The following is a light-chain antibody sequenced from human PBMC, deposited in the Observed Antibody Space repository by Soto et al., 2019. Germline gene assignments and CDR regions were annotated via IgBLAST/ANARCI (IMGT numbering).Light chain of an antibody. Sequence: EIVRTKSQATLSVAPGERATLAGRALQRVSSNLAWYQQKPGQAPRLLICGASTRATGIPARFSGSRSGTEFTLTIISRQYEDFAVYYCQQYNNRPPWTFGQGTKVDIK. CDR3: QQYNNRPPWT. CDR2: GAS. CDR1: QRVSSN. V-gene: IGKV3-15*01. J-gene: IGKJ1*01.